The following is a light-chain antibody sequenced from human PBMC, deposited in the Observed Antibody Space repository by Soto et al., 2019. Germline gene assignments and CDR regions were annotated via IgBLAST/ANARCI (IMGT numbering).Light chain of an antibody. CDR3: QQYNSWPLT. V-gene: IGKV3-11*01. J-gene: IGKJ4*01. CDR2: DAS. CDR1: QSVSSY. Sequence: EIVLTQSPATLSLSPGERATLSCRASQSVSSYLVWYQQKPGQAPRLLISDASNRATGIPARFSGSGSGADFTLTISSLEPEDFAVYYCQQYNSWPLTFGGGTKVEIK.